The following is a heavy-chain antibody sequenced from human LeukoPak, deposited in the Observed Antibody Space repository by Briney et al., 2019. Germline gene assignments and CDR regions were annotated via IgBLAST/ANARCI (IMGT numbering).Heavy chain of an antibody. Sequence: PSETLSLTCTVSGGSISSHYWSWIRQPPGKTLEWIGYIYYSGSTNYNPSLRSRVTISVDSSKNQFSLKLNSVTAADTAVYYCARGSGQWGFDSWGQGTPVTVSS. V-gene: IGHV4-59*11. CDR1: GGSISSHY. CDR2: IYYSGST. CDR3: ARGSGQWGFDS. J-gene: IGHJ4*02. D-gene: IGHD3-10*01.